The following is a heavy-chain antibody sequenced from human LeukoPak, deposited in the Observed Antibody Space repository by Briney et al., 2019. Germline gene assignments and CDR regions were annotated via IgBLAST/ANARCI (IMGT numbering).Heavy chain of an antibody. D-gene: IGHD6-13*01. CDR2: IYYSGST. CDR3: ARGWAAAGSFDY. CDR1: GGSISSYY. J-gene: IGHJ4*02. V-gene: IGHV4-59*01. Sequence: SETLSLTCTVSGGSISSYYWSWIRQPPGKGLEWIGYIYYSGSTNCNPSLKSRVTISVDTSKNQFSLKLSSVTAADTAVYYCARGWAAAGSFDYWGQGTLVTVSS.